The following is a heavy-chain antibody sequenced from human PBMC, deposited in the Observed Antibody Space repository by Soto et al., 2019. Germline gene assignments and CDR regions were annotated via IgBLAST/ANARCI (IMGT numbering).Heavy chain of an antibody. D-gene: IGHD5-12*01. Sequence: GGSLRLSCAASGFTFSSYAMSCVRQAPGKGLEWVSAISGSGGSTYYADSVKGRFTISRDNSKNTLYLQMNSLRAEDTAVYYCAKHSGYDPIFDYSGQGTLVTVYS. V-gene: IGHV3-23*01. CDR3: AKHSGYDPIFDY. CDR2: ISGSGGST. J-gene: IGHJ4*02. CDR1: GFTFSSYA.